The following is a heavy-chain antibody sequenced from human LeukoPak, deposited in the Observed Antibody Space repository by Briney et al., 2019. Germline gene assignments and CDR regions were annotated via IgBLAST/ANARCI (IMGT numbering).Heavy chain of an antibody. V-gene: IGHV4-59*01. CDR3: ARGCTNGVCYTD. Sequence: SETLSLTCTVSGGSISSYYWSWIRQPPGEGLEWIGYIYYSGSTNYNPSLKSRVTISVDTSKNQFSLKLSSVTAADTAVCYCARGCTNGVCYTDWGQGTLVTVSS. CDR2: IYYSGST. CDR1: GGSISSYY. J-gene: IGHJ4*02. D-gene: IGHD2-8*01.